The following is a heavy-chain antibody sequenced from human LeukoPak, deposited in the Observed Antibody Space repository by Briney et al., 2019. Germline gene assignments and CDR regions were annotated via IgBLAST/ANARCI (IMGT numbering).Heavy chain of an antibody. V-gene: IGHV1-69*05. D-gene: IGHD2-2*02. Sequence: GSSVKVSCKASGGTFSSYAISWVRQAPGQGLEWMGGIIPIFGTANYAQKFQGRVTITTDESTSTAYMELCSLRSEDTAVYYCARGYCSSTSCYTFDYWGQGTLVTVSS. CDR3: ARGYCSSTSCYTFDY. J-gene: IGHJ4*02. CDR1: GGTFSSYA. CDR2: IIPIFGTA.